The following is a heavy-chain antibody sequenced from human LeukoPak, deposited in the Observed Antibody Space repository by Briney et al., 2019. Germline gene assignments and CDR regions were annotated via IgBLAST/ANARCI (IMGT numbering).Heavy chain of an antibody. D-gene: IGHD3-22*01. V-gene: IGHV3-7*01. J-gene: IGHJ5*01. Sequence: GGSLRLSCAASGFTFSDYWMTWVRQAPGEGLVWVASIKQDGSQKYYVDSLRGRFTISRDNAESSLYLQVTGLRAEDTAFYYCGRWKYDSSGYYWIDSWGQGTLVTVSS. CDR1: GFTFSDYW. CDR3: GRWKYDSSGYYWIDS. CDR2: IKQDGSQK.